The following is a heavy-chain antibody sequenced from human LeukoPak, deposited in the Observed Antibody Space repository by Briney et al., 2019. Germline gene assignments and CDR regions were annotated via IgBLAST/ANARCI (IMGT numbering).Heavy chain of an antibody. CDR3: ARDRGAPDYYDTSGYDY. Sequence: SETLSLTCAVYGGSISSSNWWSWVRQPPGKGLEWIGEIYHSGSTNYNPSLKSRVTISVDKSKNQFSLKLSSVTAADTAVYYCARDRGAPDYYDTSGYDYWGQGTLVTVSS. D-gene: IGHD3-22*01. CDR1: GGSISSSNW. CDR2: IYHSGST. V-gene: IGHV4-4*02. J-gene: IGHJ4*02.